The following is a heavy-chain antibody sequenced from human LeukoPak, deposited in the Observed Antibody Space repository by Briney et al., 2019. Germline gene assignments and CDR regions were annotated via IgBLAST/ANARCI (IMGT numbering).Heavy chain of an antibody. J-gene: IGHJ1*01. D-gene: IGHD3-10*01. V-gene: IGHV3-30*02. CDR2: IRYDGSNK. CDR1: GFTFSTYG. Sequence: GGSLRLSCTASGFTFSTYGMHWVRQAPGKGLEWVTFIRYDGSNKDYADSVKGRFTISRDNSKNTLYLQMNSLRAEDTAVYYCASGLVRGVVVRYWGQGTLVIVSS. CDR3: ASGLVRGVVVRY.